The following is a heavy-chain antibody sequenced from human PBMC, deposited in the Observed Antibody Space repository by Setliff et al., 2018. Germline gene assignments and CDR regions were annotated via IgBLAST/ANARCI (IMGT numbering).Heavy chain of an antibody. D-gene: IGHD1-26*01. CDR2: ISAYNGNT. CDR1: GYTFTSYG. Sequence: ASVKVSCKASGYTFTSYGISWVRQAPGQGLEWMGWISAYNGNTNYAQKLQGRVTMTRDTSTSTVYMELSSLRSEDTAVYYCARAPPNRYSGSYEYFYMDVWGKGTTVTVSS. J-gene: IGHJ6*03. CDR3: ARAPPNRYSGSYEYFYMDV. V-gene: IGHV1-18*01.